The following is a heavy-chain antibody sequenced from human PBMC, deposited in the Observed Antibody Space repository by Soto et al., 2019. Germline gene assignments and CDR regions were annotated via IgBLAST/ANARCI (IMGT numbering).Heavy chain of an antibody. V-gene: IGHV1-69*04. CDR1: GGTFSSYT. Sequence: SVKVSCKASGGTFSSYTISWVRQAPGQGLEWMGRIIPILGIANYAQKFQGRVTITADKSTSTAYMELSSLRSEDTAVYYCARDTFEAAAGMIGWFDPWGQGTLVTVSS. J-gene: IGHJ5*02. CDR2: IIPILGIA. D-gene: IGHD6-13*01. CDR3: ARDTFEAAAGMIGWFDP.